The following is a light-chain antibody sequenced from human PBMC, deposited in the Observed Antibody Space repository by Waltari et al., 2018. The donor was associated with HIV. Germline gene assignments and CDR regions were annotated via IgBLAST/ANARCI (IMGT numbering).Light chain of an antibody. J-gene: IGKJ1*01. V-gene: IGKV1-39*01. CDR1: QSISSH. CDR3: QQAYSTPPT. Sequence: DLQMTQSPASLSASVGNRITITCRASQSISSHLSWYQQRPGRAPKLLIYGASTLQSGVPSRFRGGGSGTDFTLTISSLQPGDSATYYCQQAYSTPPTFGQGTKVEIK. CDR2: GAS.